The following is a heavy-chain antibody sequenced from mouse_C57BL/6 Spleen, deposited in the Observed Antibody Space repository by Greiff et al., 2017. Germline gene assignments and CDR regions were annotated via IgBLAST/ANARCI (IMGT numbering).Heavy chain of an antibody. D-gene: IGHD1-1*02. CDR3: ARGYYGVSHYFDY. CDR2: IDPSDSYT. CDR1: GYTFTSYW. Sequence: QVQLQQPGAELVMPGASVKLSCKASGYTFTSYWMHWVKQRPGQGLEWIGEIDPSDSYTNYNQKFKGKSTLTVDKSSSTAYMQLSSLTSEDSAVYYCARGYYGVSHYFDYWGQGTTLTVSS. J-gene: IGHJ2*01. V-gene: IGHV1-69*01.